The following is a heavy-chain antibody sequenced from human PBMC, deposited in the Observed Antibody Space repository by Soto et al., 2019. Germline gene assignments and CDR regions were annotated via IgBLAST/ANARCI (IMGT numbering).Heavy chain of an antibody. CDR3: ARGITMVRGVIIDYFDY. CDR2: ISYDGSNK. CDR1: GFTFSSYA. Sequence: AGGPLRHSCAAAGFTFSSYAMHRVRQAPGKGLEWVAVISYDGSNKYYADSVKGRFTISRDNSKNTLYLQMNSLRAEDTAVYYCARGITMVRGVIIDYFDYWGQGTLVTVSS. J-gene: IGHJ4*02. V-gene: IGHV3-30-3*01. D-gene: IGHD3-10*01.